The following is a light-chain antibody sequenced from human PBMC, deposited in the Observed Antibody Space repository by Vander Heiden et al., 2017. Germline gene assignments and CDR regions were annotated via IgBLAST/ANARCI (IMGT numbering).Light chain of an antibody. V-gene: IGKV2-28*01. Sequence: DLLMTQSPLSLLVTPGEPASIPCRSSQSLLHGNGYNYLDWYLQKPGQSPQLLIYLGSNRASGVPDRFSGSGSGTDFTLKISRVEAEDVGVYYCMQDVQAPQTFGQGTKVEIK. CDR2: LGS. CDR3: MQDVQAPQT. CDR1: QSLLHGNGYNY. J-gene: IGKJ1*01.